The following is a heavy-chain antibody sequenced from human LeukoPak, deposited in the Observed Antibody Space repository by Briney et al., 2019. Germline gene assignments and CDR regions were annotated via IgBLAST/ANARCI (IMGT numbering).Heavy chain of an antibody. CDR3: AKRLMTGMTGRAFDI. J-gene: IGHJ3*02. V-gene: IGHV3-23*01. Sequence: GGSLRLSCAASGFTFSTYAMNWVRQAPGKGLEWVSAITGSGGGTYYADSVKGRFTISRDNSKNTLYLQVDSLRAEDTAVYYCAKRLMTGMTGRAFDIWGQGTMVTVSS. D-gene: IGHD1-1*01. CDR1: GFTFSTYA. CDR2: ITGSGGGT.